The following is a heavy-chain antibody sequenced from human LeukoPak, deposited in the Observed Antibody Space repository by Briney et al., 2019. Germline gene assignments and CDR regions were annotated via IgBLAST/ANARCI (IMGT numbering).Heavy chain of an antibody. J-gene: IGHJ4*02. D-gene: IGHD2-21*01. V-gene: IGHV3-23*01. CDR1: GFTFSYYG. CDR2: ISGSGGST. CDR3: AKATRDVGRDCQDY. Sequence: GGSLRLSCAASGFTFSYYGMSWVRQAPGKGLEWVSAISGSGGSTYYADSVKGRFTISRDNSKNTLYLQMNSLRAEDTAVYYCAKATRDVGRDCQDYWGQGTLVTVSS.